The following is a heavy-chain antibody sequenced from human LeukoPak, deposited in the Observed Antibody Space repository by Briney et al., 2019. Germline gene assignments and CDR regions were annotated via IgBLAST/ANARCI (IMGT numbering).Heavy chain of an antibody. J-gene: IGHJ4*02. CDR3: ARTYGSGTAPRSFDY. CDR2: IYHSENT. D-gene: IGHD3-10*01. Sequence: PSETLSLTCTVSGGSINNADYYWSWIRQPPGKGLEWIGYIYHSENTYYNPSLKSRVIISVDTSNNQFPLKLSSVTDADTAVYYCARTYGSGTAPRSFDYCGQGTLVTVSS. CDR1: GGSINNADYY. V-gene: IGHV4-30-4*01.